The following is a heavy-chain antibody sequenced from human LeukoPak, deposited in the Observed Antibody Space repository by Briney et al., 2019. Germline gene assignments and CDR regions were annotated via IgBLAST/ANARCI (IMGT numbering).Heavy chain of an antibody. CDR3: ARAPYDILTGFHGSDYYYYGMDV. Sequence: GASVKVSCKASGGTFSSYAISWVRQAPGQGLEWMGGIIPIFGTANYAQKFQGRVTITADESTSTAYMELSSLRSEDTAVYYCARAPYDILTGFHGSDYYYYGMDVWGQGTTVTVSS. D-gene: IGHD3-9*01. J-gene: IGHJ6*02. CDR1: GGTFSSYA. CDR2: IIPIFGTA. V-gene: IGHV1-69*13.